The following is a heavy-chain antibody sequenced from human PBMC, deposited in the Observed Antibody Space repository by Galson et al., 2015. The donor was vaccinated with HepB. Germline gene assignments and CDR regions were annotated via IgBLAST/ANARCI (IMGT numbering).Heavy chain of an antibody. Sequence: SCKASGYTFTGYYMHWVRQAPGQGLEWMGRINPNSGGTNYAQKFQGRVTMTRDTSISTAYMELSRLRSDDTAVYYCVRRMAGPFEDWGQGTLVTVSS. J-gene: IGHJ4*02. V-gene: IGHV1-2*06. D-gene: IGHD2-8*01. CDR1: GYTFTGYY. CDR3: VRRMAGPFED. CDR2: INPNSGGT.